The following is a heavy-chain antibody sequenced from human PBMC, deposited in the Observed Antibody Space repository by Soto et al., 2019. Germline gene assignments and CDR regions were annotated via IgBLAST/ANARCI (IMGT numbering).Heavy chain of an antibody. Sequence: QVQLVQSGAEVKKPGSSVKVSCKASGGTFSCYIISWVRQAPGQGLEWMGRVIPILGIANYAQKFQGRVTITADKSTSTAYMELSSLRSEDTAVYYCARFPQTAIVGAAYFDYWGQGTLVTVSS. CDR3: ARFPQTAIVGAAYFDY. J-gene: IGHJ4*02. CDR1: GGTFSCYI. V-gene: IGHV1-69*02. CDR2: VIPILGIA. D-gene: IGHD1-26*01.